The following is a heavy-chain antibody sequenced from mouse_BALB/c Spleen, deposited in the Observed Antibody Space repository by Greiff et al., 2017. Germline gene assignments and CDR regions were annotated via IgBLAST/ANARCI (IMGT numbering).Heavy chain of an antibody. V-gene: IGHV2-9*02. CDR3: ARIYYDYEDAMDY. D-gene: IGHD2-4*01. Sequence: VQVVESGPGLVAPSQSLSITCTVSGFSLTSYGVHWVRQPPGKGLEWLGVIWAGGSTNYNSALMSRLSISKDNSKSQVFLKMNSLQTDDTAMYYCARIYYDYEDAMDYWGQGTSVTVSS. CDR2: IWAGGST. J-gene: IGHJ4*01. CDR1: GFSLTSYG.